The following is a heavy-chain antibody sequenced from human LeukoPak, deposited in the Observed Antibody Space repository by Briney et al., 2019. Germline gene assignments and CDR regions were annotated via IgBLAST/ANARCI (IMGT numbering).Heavy chain of an antibody. CDR3: ARGHRDSGSYTRGYFDY. CDR2: IYGGDTT. V-gene: IGHV3-53*01. D-gene: IGHD1-26*01. CDR1: GFAVNSNS. Sequence: PGGSLRLSCAASGFAVNSNSMSWVRQAPGKGLEWVSVIYGGDTTYYADSVKGRFTISRDNSKNTLYLQMNSLRAEDTAVYYCARGHRDSGSYTRGYFDYWGQGTLVTVSS. J-gene: IGHJ4*02.